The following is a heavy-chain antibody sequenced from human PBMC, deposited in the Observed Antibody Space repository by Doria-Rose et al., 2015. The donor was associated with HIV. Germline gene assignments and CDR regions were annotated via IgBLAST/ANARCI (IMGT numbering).Heavy chain of an antibody. CDR2: IYSSGST. D-gene: IGHD3-10*01. CDR1: GGSISSYY. J-gene: IGHJ6*03. Sequence: QVQLQESGPGLVKPAETLSLTCTVSGGSISSYYWNWIRQPPGKGLEWIGYIYSSGSTHNNPPLKSRFIISKDPPKTQSPLRLSSVPAADTAVYYCARFRPSRGIYYSLDVWGKGTTVTVSS. V-gene: IGHV4-4*09. CDR3: ARFRPSRGIYYSLDV.